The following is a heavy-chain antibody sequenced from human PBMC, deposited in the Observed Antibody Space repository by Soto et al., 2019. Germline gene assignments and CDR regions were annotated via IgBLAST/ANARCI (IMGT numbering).Heavy chain of an antibody. V-gene: IGHV3-23*01. CDR3: AKYGSNYGDTDSCFDY. Sequence: HPGGSLRLSCAASGFTFSSYAMSWVRQATGKGLEWVSAISGSGGSTYYADSVKGRFTISRDNSKNTLYLQMNSLRAEDTAVYYCAKYGSNYGDTDSCFDYWGQGTLVTVSS. D-gene: IGHD4-17*01. CDR2: ISGSGGST. J-gene: IGHJ4*02. CDR1: GFTFSSYA.